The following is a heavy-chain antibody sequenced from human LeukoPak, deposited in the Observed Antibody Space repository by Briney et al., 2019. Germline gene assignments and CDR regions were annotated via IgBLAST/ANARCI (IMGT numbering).Heavy chain of an antibody. CDR2: INPNSGGT. D-gene: IGHD3-10*01. Sequence: ASVKVSCKASGYTFTDYYMHWVRQAPGQGLEWMGWINPNSGGTNYAQKFQGRVTMTRDTSISTAYMELSRLRSDDTAVYYCARDPELLWFGELLYYFDYWGQGTLVTVSS. CDR3: ARDPELLWFGELLYYFDY. J-gene: IGHJ4*02. CDR1: GYTFTDYY. V-gene: IGHV1-2*02.